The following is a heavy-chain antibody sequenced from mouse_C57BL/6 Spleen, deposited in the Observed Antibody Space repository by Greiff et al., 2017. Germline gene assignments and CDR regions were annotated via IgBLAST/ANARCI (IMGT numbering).Heavy chain of an antibody. Sequence: QVQLQQPGAELVMPGASVKLSCKASGYTFTSYWMHWVKQRPGQGLEWIGEIDPSYSYTNYNQKFKGKSTLTVDKSSSTAYMRLSSLTSEDSAVYYCARSSYYGSSYLDYWGQGTTLTVSS. CDR1: GYTFTSYW. V-gene: IGHV1-69*01. J-gene: IGHJ2*01. D-gene: IGHD1-1*01. CDR3: ARSSYYGSSYLDY. CDR2: IDPSYSYT.